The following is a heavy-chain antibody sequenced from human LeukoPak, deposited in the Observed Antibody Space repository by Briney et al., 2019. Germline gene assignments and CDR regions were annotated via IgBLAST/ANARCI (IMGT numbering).Heavy chain of an antibody. CDR2: INHSGST. J-gene: IGHJ6*02. CDR3: ARTYGDYNYYYYGMDV. CDR1: GGSFSGYY. D-gene: IGHD4-17*01. Sequence: PSETLSLTCAVYGGSFSGYYWSWIRQPPGKGLEWIGEINHSGSTNYNPSLKSRVTISVDTSKNQFSLKLSSVTAADTAVYYCARTYGDYNYYYYGMDVWGQGTTVTVSS. V-gene: IGHV4-34*01.